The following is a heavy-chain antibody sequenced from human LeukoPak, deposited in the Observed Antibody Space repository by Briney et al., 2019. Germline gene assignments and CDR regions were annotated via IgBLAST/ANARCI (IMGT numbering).Heavy chain of an antibody. Sequence: SVKVSCKASGGIFTNYAISWVRQAPGQGLEWMGGIIPIFGTAIYAQKFQGRVTITADESTSAVYMELNSLRAEDTAVYYCARVMGRYCSSTSCYVDYWGQGTLVTVSS. D-gene: IGHD2-2*01. CDR2: IIPIFGTA. CDR1: GGIFTNYA. CDR3: ARVMGRYCSSTSCYVDY. V-gene: IGHV1-69*13. J-gene: IGHJ4*02.